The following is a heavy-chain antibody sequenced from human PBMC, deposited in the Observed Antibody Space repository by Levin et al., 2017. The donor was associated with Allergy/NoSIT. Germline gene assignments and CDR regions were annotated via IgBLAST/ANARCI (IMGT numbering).Heavy chain of an antibody. CDR3: AREGYSYGSFDY. CDR2: IYYSGST. J-gene: IGHJ4*02. Sequence: SQTLSLPCTVSGGSISSGDYYWSWIRQPPGKGLEWIGYIYYSGSTYYNPSLKSRVTISVDTSKNQFSLKLSSVTAADTAVYYCAREGYSYGSFDYWGQGTLVTVSS. CDR1: GGSISSGDYY. D-gene: IGHD5-18*01. V-gene: IGHV4-30-4*01.